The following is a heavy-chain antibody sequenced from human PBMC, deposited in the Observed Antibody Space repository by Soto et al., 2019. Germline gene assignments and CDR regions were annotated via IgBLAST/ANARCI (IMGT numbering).Heavy chain of an antibody. J-gene: IGHJ4*02. CDR1: GGSIRDYC. CDR3: ASVGGDDFGESGGFVY. Sequence: SETLSLTCTVSGGSIRDYCWTWIRQPPGKGLEWIGYIYYSGRTNYNPSLKSRVSISVDTSKNHVSLQLRSVTAADPAGDYCASVGGDDFGESGGFVYWGQGTLVTVSS. CDR2: IYYSGRT. V-gene: IGHV4-59*01. D-gene: IGHD4-17*01.